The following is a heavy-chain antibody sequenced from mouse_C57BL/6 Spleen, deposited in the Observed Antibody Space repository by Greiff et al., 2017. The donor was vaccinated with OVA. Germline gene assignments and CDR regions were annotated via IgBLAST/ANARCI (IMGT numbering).Heavy chain of an antibody. Sequence: DVMLVESGGGLVKPGGSLKLSCAASGFTFSDYGMHWVRQAPEKGLEWVAYISSGSSTIYYADTVKGRFTISRDNAKNTLFLQMTSLRSEDTAMYYCARNYYYGSGDYYAMDYWGQGTSVTVSS. D-gene: IGHD1-1*01. CDR3: ARNYYYGSGDYYAMDY. J-gene: IGHJ4*01. CDR2: ISSGSSTI. V-gene: IGHV5-17*01. CDR1: GFTFSDYG.